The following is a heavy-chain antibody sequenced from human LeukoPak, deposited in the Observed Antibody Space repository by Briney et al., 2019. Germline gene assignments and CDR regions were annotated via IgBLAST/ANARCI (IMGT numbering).Heavy chain of an antibody. Sequence: PSETLSLTCTVSGDSISRYYWSWIRQPPGKGLEWIGYIHNSGSTNYSPSLKSRVTISMDTPKNQFSLKLSSVAAADTAVYYCARERRYCSGGTCYLHYFDNWGQGTLVTVSS. CDR1: GDSISRYY. J-gene: IGHJ4*02. V-gene: IGHV4-59*01. CDR2: IHNSGST. CDR3: ARERRYCSGGTCYLHYFDN. D-gene: IGHD2-15*01.